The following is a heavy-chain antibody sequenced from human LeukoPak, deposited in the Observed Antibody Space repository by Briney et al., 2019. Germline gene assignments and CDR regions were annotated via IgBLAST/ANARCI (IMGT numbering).Heavy chain of an antibody. CDR1: GGSLSAYY. J-gene: IGHJ1*01. CDR2: VNHGGST. V-gene: IGHV4-34*01. CDR3: ARYLDYGGNSRVFQH. Sequence: SETLSLTCAVYGGSLSAYYWTWIRQPPGKGLEWIGEVNHGGSTNYNPSLKSRVTISIDTSKNQFSLKLSSVTAADTAFYYCARYLDYGGNSRVFQHWGQGTLVTVSS. D-gene: IGHD4-23*01.